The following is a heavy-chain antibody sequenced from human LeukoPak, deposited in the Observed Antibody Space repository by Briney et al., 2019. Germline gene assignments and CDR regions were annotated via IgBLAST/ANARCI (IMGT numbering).Heavy chain of an antibody. CDR3: ARVNGAYYIPEVFDS. Sequence: GGSLRLSCAAYVHPLLNYRMHWVRQAPGKGLVWVSRIKTDGSSTNYADSVKGRFPISRDNAKHTLYLQMNSLRAEDTAVYYCARVNGAYYIPEVFDSWRQEPRVTVPS. D-gene: IGHD2-8*01. V-gene: IGHV3-74*01. CDR1: VHPLLNYR. J-gene: IGHJ4*02. CDR2: IKTDGSST.